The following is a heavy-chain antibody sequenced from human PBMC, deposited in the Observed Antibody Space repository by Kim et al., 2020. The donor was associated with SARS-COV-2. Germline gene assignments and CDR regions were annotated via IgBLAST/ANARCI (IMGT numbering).Heavy chain of an antibody. CDR3: ARRAAAGPFDL. D-gene: IGHD6-13*01. CDR2: T. J-gene: IGHJ2*01. V-gene: IGHV1-18*01. Sequence: THYAHTLQGRVTMTPDTATTTAYVELRSLRSDDTAVYYCARRAAAGPFDLWGRGTLVTVSS.